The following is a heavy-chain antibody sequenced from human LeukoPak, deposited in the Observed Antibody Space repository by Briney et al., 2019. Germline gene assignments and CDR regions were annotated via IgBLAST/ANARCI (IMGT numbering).Heavy chain of an antibody. Sequence: AGGSLRLSCAASGFTFSAYSMNWVRQAPGKGLDWVSYISSRSFTIYYADSVKGRFTISRDNAKNSLYLAMNSLRDEDTAVYYCARSVIAVAGYDAFDIWGQGTVVTVSS. CDR1: GFTFSAYS. CDR2: ISSRSFTI. V-gene: IGHV3-48*02. D-gene: IGHD6-19*01. CDR3: ARSVIAVAGYDAFDI. J-gene: IGHJ3*02.